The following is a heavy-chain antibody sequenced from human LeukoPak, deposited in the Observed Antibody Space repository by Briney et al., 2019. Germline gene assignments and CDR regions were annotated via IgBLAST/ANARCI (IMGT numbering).Heavy chain of an antibody. CDR3: ARRMDASDI. CDR1: GGSISSYY. CDR2: IYYSGST. V-gene: IGHV4-59*01. Sequence: SETLSLTCTVSGGSISSYYWSWFRQPPGKGLEWIGYIYYSGSTNYNPSLKSRVTISVDTSKNQFSLKLSSVTAADTAVYYCARRMDASDIWGQGTMVTVPS. D-gene: IGHD3/OR15-3a*01. J-gene: IGHJ3*02.